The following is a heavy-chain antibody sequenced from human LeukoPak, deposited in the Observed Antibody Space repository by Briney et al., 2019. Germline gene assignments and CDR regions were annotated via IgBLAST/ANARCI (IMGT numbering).Heavy chain of an antibody. D-gene: IGHD2-8*01. J-gene: IGHJ4*02. Sequence: PSETLSLTCTVSGGSISSYYWSWIRQPPGKGLEWSGYIYYSGSTNYNPSLKSRVTISVDTSKNQFSLKLSSVTAADTAVYYCARDLGYCTNGVCYKYFDYWGQGTLVTVSS. CDR3: ARDLGYCTNGVCYKYFDY. CDR1: GGSISSYY. CDR2: IYYSGST. V-gene: IGHV4-59*01.